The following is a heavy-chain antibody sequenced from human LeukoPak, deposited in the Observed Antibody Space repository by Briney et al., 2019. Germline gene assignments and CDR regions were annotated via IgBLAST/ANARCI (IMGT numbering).Heavy chain of an antibody. Sequence: GRSLRLSCAASGFAFSSYGMHWVRQAPGKGLEWVAVISYDGSNKYYADSVKGRFTISRDNSKNTLYLQMNSLRAEDTAVYYCAREMARYYYYGMDVWGQGTTVTVSS. D-gene: IGHD2-8*01. CDR3: AREMARYYYYGMDV. CDR2: ISYDGSNK. J-gene: IGHJ6*02. V-gene: IGHV3-30*03. CDR1: GFAFSSYG.